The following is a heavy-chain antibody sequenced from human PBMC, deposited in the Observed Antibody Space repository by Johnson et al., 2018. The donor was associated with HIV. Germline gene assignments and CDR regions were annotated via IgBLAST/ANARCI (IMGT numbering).Heavy chain of an antibody. CDR2: ISYDAKNK. D-gene: IGHD2-15*01. CDR3: ARARWYLGGGSCCAFDI. CDR1: GFTFGDYA. V-gene: IGHV3-30*04. Sequence: QVQLVESGGGLVQPGRSLRLSCTASGFTFGDYAVHWVRQAPGKGLEWVAVISYDAKNKYYADSVKGRFTISRDNSKNTLYLEMNTLRAEDTAVYYCARARWYLGGGSCCAFDIWGQGSMVTVSS. J-gene: IGHJ3*02.